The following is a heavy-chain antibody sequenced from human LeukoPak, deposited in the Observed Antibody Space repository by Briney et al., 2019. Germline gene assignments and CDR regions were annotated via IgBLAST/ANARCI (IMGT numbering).Heavy chain of an antibody. Sequence: PSETLSLACAVFGGSFSGYYWSWIRQSPEKGLEWIGEMSHTGATNYNPSLKSRVTVSVDTSKKQFSLNLRSVTAADTAVYYCARGLHYNILTGGMDVWGQGTTVIVSS. D-gene: IGHD3-9*01. CDR1: GGSFSGYY. CDR3: ARGLHYNILTGGMDV. V-gene: IGHV4-34*01. CDR2: MSHTGAT. J-gene: IGHJ6*02.